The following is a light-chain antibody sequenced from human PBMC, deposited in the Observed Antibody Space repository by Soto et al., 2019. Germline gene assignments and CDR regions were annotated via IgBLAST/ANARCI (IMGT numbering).Light chain of an antibody. CDR2: EVT. V-gene: IGLV2-14*01. J-gene: IGLJ1*01. CDR1: SSDVGRYNY. CDR3: RSYTSTYVPI. Sequence: QSVLTQPASVSGSPGQSITISCTGTSSDVGRYNYVSWYQQYPGRAPKLIIYEVTNRPSGVSDRFSGSKSGNVASLTISGLQAADEADYYCRSYTSTYVPIFGTGTKVTVL.